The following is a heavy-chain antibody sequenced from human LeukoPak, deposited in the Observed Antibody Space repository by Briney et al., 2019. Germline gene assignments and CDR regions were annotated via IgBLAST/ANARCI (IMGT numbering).Heavy chain of an antibody. D-gene: IGHD3-10*02. V-gene: IGHV3-21*01. Sequence: PGGSLRLSCAASGFTFSSYTMNWVRQAPGKGLEWVSSISSTSIYIYYADSVKGRFTISRDNAKNSLYLQMNSLRAEDTAVYYCAELGITMIGGVWGKGTTVTISS. J-gene: IGHJ6*04. CDR3: AELGITMIGGV. CDR2: ISSTSIYI. CDR1: GFTFSSYT.